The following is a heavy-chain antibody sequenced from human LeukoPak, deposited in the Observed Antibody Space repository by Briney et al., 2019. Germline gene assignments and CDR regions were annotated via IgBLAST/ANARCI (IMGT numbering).Heavy chain of an antibody. CDR3: ARAGYSSGWYYFDY. V-gene: IGHV3-74*01. Sequence: GGSLRLSCAASGFTLSSYWMHWVRQVPGKGLVWVSRSKNDGRSTSYADSVKGRFTISRDSAKNTLFLQMDSLRAEDTAVYYCARAGYSSGWYYFDYWGQGTLVTVSS. D-gene: IGHD6-19*01. J-gene: IGHJ4*02. CDR1: GFTLSSYW. CDR2: SKNDGRST.